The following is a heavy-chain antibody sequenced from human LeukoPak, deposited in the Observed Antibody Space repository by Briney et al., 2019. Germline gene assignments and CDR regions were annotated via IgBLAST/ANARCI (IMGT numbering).Heavy chain of an antibody. J-gene: IGHJ4*02. D-gene: IGHD2-2*01. CDR3: AKGPLRGTAAAIDY. V-gene: IGHV3-30-3*01. Sequence: GGSLRLSCAASGFTFSSYAMHWVRQAPGKGLEWVAVISYDGSNKYYADSVKGRFTISRDNSKNTLYLQMNSLRAEDTAVYYCAKGPLRGTAAAIDYWGQGTLVTVSS. CDR2: ISYDGSNK. CDR1: GFTFSSYA.